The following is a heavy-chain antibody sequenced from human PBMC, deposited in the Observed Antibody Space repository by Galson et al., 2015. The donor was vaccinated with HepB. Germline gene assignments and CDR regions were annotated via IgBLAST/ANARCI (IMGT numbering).Heavy chain of an antibody. CDR2: FSYDGTTK. CDR3: ARDGPSTRGSYYDSSGYFDY. D-gene: IGHD3-22*01. Sequence: CAASGFTFSDYTMHWVRQAPGKGLEWVAVFSYDGTTKYYSDSVKGRFTISRDNSKNTLHLQMDSLRAADTAVYYCARDGPSTRGSYYDSSGYFDYWGQGTLVTVSS. J-gene: IGHJ4*02. CDR1: GFTFSDYT. V-gene: IGHV3-30*04.